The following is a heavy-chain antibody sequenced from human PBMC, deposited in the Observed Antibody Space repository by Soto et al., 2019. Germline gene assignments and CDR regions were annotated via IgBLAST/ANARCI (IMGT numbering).Heavy chain of an antibody. CDR1: GYTFTGYY. CDR3: ARGEGGPRRGSIEY. J-gene: IGHJ4*02. D-gene: IGHD3-16*02. V-gene: IGHV1-2*04. Sequence: ASVKVSCKASGYTFTGYYMHWVRQAPGQGLEWMGWINPNSGGTNYAQKFQGWVTMTRDTSISTAYMELSRLRSDDTAVYYCARGEGGPRRGSIEYWGQGTLVTVSS. CDR2: INPNSGGT.